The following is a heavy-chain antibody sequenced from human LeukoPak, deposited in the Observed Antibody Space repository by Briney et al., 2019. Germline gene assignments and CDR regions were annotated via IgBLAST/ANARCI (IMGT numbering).Heavy chain of an antibody. Sequence: GRSLRLFCAASGFTFSSYAMHWVRQAPGKGLEWVAVISYDGSNKYYADSVKGRFTISRDNSKNTLYLQMNSLRAEDTAVYYCARDPKLDYYDSSGSLVWGQGTLVTVSS. CDR2: ISYDGSNK. J-gene: IGHJ4*02. CDR1: GFTFSSYA. V-gene: IGHV3-30*04. CDR3: ARDPKLDYYDSSGSLV. D-gene: IGHD3-22*01.